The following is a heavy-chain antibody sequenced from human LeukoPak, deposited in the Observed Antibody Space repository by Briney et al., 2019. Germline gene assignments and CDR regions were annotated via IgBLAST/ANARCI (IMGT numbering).Heavy chain of an antibody. J-gene: IGHJ5*02. CDR1: GGSFSGYY. CDR3: ARGRGWYKMYNWFDP. V-gene: IGHV4-34*01. D-gene: IGHD6-19*01. CDR2: INHSGST. Sequence: PSETLSLTCAVYGGSFSGYYWSWIRQPPGKGLEWIGEINHSGSTSYNPSLKSRVTISVDTSKNQFSLKLSSVTAADTAVYYCARGRGWYKMYNWFDPWGQGTLVTVSS.